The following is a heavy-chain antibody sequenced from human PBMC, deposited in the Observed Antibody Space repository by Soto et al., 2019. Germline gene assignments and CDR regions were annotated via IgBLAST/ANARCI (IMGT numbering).Heavy chain of an antibody. V-gene: IGHV6-1*01. Sequence: PSQTLSLTCAISGDSVSSNSAAWNWIRQSPSRGLEWLGRTYYRSKWYNDYAVSVKSRITINPDTSKNQFSLQLNSVTPEDTAVYYCARDFWYYYDSSGYYDYWGQGTLVTVSS. CDR2: TYYRSKWYN. CDR3: ARDFWYYYDSSGYYDY. CDR1: GDSVSSNSAA. D-gene: IGHD3-22*01. J-gene: IGHJ4*02.